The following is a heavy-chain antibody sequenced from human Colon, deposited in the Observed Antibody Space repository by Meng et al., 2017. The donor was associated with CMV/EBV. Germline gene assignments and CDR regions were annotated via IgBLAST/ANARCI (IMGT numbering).Heavy chain of an antibody. CDR3: AKDFREYEYSFDF. CDR1: GVKSSDYA. J-gene: IGHJ4*02. V-gene: IGHV3-23*03. D-gene: IGHD3-10*01. Sequence: ESGVKSSDYARGWVRQAPGKGLEWVSVIYGSGRSTYYADSVKGRFTISRDNSKNTVYLEMNSLRVEDTAIYYCAKDFREYEYSFDFWGQGTLVTVSS. CDR2: IYGSGRST.